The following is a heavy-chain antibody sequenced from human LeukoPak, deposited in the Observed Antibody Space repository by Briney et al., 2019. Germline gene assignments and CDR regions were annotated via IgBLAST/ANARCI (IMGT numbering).Heavy chain of an antibody. V-gene: IGHV1-2*02. CDR2: INPNSGGT. CDR1: GYTSTGYY. D-gene: IGHD3-3*01. CDR3: AREGDSSFWSGYSNWFDP. J-gene: IGHJ5*02. Sequence: ASVKVSCKASGYTSTGYYMHWVRQAPGQGLEWMGWINPNSGGTNYAQKFQGRVTMTRDTSNSTAYMELSRLRSDHTAVYYRAREGDSSFWSGYSNWFDPWAREPWSPSPQ.